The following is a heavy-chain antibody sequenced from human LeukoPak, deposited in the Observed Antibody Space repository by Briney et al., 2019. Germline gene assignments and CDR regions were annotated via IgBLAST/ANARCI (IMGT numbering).Heavy chain of an antibody. Sequence: AGGSLRLSCAASGFTSDDYAMHWVRQAPGKGLEWVSLISGDGGTTYSADSVKGRFTISRDNSKNSLYLQMNSLRTEDTALYYCARSLPDYFDYWGQGTLVTVSS. CDR2: ISGDGGTT. CDR3: ARSLPDYFDY. J-gene: IGHJ4*02. V-gene: IGHV3-43*02. CDR1: GFTSDDYA.